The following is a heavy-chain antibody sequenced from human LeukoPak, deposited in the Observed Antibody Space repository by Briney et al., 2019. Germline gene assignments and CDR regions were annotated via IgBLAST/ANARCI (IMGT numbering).Heavy chain of an antibody. CDR1: GYTFTSYG. CDR2: INPNSGDA. D-gene: IGHD2-15*01. Sequence: ASVKVSCKASGYTFTSYGISWVRQAPGQGLEWMAWINPNSGDANFAQKFQGRVTMTRDTSISTAYMELSRLRSDDTAVYYCARDGSGGSSTRGMVYYYYYYMDVWGKGTTVTVSS. J-gene: IGHJ6*03. CDR3: ARDGSGGSSTRGMVYYYYYYMDV. V-gene: IGHV1-2*02.